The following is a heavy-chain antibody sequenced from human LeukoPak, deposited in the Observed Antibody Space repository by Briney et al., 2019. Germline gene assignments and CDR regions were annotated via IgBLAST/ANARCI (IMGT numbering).Heavy chain of an antibody. D-gene: IGHD1-26*01. Sequence: HTGGSLRLSCAASGFTFSSYAMSWVRQAPGKGLEWVSAISGSGGSTYYADSVKGRFTISRDNSKNTLYLQMNSLRAEDTAVYYCAKDQWEDDYYGMDVWGQGTTVTVSS. J-gene: IGHJ6*02. CDR1: GFTFSSYA. V-gene: IGHV3-23*01. CDR3: AKDQWEDDYYGMDV. CDR2: ISGSGGST.